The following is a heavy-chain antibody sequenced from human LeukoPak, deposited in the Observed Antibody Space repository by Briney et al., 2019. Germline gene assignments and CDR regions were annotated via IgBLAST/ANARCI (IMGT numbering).Heavy chain of an antibody. CDR1: GYTFTSYD. Sequence: GASVKVSCKASGYTFTSYDINWVRQATGQGLEWMGWMNPNSGNTGYAQKFQGRVTMTRNTSISTAYMELSSLRSEDTAVYYCARVEMTTTTANDYWGQGTLVTVSS. V-gene: IGHV1-8*01. CDR3: ARVEMTTTTANDY. J-gene: IGHJ4*02. D-gene: IGHD5-24*01. CDR2: MNPNSGNT.